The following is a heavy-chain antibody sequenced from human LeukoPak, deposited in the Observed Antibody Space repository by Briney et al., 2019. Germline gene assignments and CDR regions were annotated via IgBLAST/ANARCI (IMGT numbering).Heavy chain of an antibody. V-gene: IGHV4-39*07. J-gene: IGHJ3*02. CDR3: ARERAPRLLWFGRDAFDI. D-gene: IGHD3-10*01. CDR1: GGSIRSSYYY. Sequence: MPSETLSLTCTVSGGSIRSSYYYWGWIRQPPGKGLEWIGEINHSGSTNYNPSLKSRVTISVDTSKNQFSLKLSSVTAADTAVYYCARERAPRLLWFGRDAFDIWGQGTMVTVSS. CDR2: INHSGST.